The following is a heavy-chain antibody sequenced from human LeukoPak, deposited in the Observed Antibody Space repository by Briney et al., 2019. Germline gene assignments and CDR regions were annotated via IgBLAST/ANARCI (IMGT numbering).Heavy chain of an antibody. CDR3: ARGARGSGTASDY. CDR1: GFTFSNYG. D-gene: IGHD3-10*01. V-gene: IGHV3-23*01. J-gene: IGHJ4*02. Sequence: GGSLRLSCAASGFTFSNYGMSWVRQAPGKALEWVSALSDSGTTTYYADSVKGRFTISRDISKNTLHLQMNSLRAEDAAVYYCARGARGSGTASDYWGQGTLVTVSS. CDR2: LSDSGTTT.